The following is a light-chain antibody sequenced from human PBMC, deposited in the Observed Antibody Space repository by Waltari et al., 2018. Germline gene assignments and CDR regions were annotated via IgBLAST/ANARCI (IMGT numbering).Light chain of an antibody. CDR2: DVS. Sequence: QSALTQPRSVSGSPGQSVTISCTGPSSDVGGAHYVSWYQQAPGKAPKLMIYDVSKRPSGVPDRFSGSKSGNTASLTISGLQAEDEADYYCCSYAGSYTFYVFGTGTKVTVL. CDR3: CSYAGSYTFYV. J-gene: IGLJ1*01. V-gene: IGLV2-11*01. CDR1: SSDVGGAHY.